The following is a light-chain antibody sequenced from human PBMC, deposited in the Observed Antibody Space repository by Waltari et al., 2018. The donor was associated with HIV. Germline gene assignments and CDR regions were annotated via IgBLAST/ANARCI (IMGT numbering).Light chain of an antibody. CDR2: DVS. J-gene: IGKJ4*01. V-gene: IGKV1-33*01. Sequence: DIQMTQSPSSLSASVGDRVTITCQASQDISFHLNWYQQKPGKAPKLLIYDVSNLETGVPPRFSGSGSGTDFTFTISSLQPEDIATYYCQQYDNVPPTFGGGTKVEIK. CDR3: QQYDNVPPT. CDR1: QDISFH.